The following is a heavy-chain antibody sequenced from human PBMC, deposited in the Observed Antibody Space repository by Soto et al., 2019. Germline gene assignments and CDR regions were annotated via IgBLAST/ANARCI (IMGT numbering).Heavy chain of an antibody. V-gene: IGHV4-59*08. J-gene: IGHJ4*02. Sequence: SETLSITCTVSGGSISSYYWSWIRQPPGKGLEWIGYIYYSGITNSNPSLKIRGTISVDTYKNPFSLKLSSLTAADTAVYYCARLSRTYSDIWTRYYLAYWGLGTLVTVSS. CDR3: ARLSRTYSDIWTRYYLAY. CDR1: GGSISSYY. D-gene: IGHD3-9*01. CDR2: IYYSGIT.